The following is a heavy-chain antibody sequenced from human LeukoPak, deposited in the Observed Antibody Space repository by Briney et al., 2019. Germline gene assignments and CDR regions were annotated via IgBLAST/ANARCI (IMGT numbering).Heavy chain of an antibody. CDR1: GYTFTSYD. CDR3: ARGPSIAAAEPSYYFDY. CDR2: MNPNSGNT. Sequence: GASVKVSCKASGYTFTSYDINWVRQATGQGLEWMGWMNPNSGNTGYAQKFQGRVTMTRNTSISTAYMELSSLRSEDTAVYYCARGPSIAAAEPSYYFDYWGQGTLVTVSS. J-gene: IGHJ4*02. D-gene: IGHD6-13*01. V-gene: IGHV1-8*01.